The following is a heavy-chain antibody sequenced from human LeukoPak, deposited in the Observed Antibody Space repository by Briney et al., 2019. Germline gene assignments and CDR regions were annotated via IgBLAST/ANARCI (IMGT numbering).Heavy chain of an antibody. CDR3: AREFTIFGAFDI. J-gene: IGHJ3*02. Sequence: PSETLSLTCTVSGGSISSGSYYWSWIRQPAGKGREWIGRIYTSGSTNYNPSLKSRVTISVDTSKNQFSLKLSSVTAADTAVYYCAREFTIFGAFDIWGQGTMVTVSS. D-gene: IGHD3-3*01. CDR2: IYTSGST. CDR1: GGSISSGSYY. V-gene: IGHV4-61*02.